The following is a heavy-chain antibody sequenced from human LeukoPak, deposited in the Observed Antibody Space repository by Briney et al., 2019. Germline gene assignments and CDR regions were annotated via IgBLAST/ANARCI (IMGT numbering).Heavy chain of an antibody. V-gene: IGHV3-30-3*01. CDR1: GFTFSSYA. CDR3: AREHTYYYAKFDY. CDR2: ISYDGSNK. Sequence: GGSLRLSCAASGFTFSSYAMHWVRQAPGKGLEWVAVISYDGSNKYYVDSVKGRFTISRDNSKNTLYLQMNSLRAEDTAVYYCAREHTYYYAKFDYWGRGTLVTVSS. J-gene: IGHJ4*02. D-gene: IGHD3-10*01.